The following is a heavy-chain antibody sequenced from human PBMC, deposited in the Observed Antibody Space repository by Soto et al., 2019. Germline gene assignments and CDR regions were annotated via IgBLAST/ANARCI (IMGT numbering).Heavy chain of an antibody. V-gene: IGHV4-39*01. CDR1: GGSISSSSYY. CDR2: IYYSGST. CDR3: ARRAGGYCISTSCYELGYYYYYYGMDV. J-gene: IGHJ6*02. Sequence: PSETLSLTCTVSGGSISSSSYYWGWIRQPPGKGLEWIGSIYYSGSTYYNPSLKSRVTISVDTSKNQFSLKLSSVTAADTAVYYCARRAGGYCISTSCYELGYYYYYYGMDVWGQGTTVTVSS. D-gene: IGHD2-2*01.